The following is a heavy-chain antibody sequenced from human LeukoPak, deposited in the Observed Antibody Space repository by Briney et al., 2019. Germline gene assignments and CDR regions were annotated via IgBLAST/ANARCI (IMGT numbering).Heavy chain of an antibody. Sequence: SETLSLTCAVYGGSFSGYYWSWIRQPPGKGLEWIGEINHSGSTNYNPSLKSRVTISVDTSKNQFSLELSSVTAADTAVYYCARLGYSGYWGRDYWGQGTLVTVSS. V-gene: IGHV4-34*01. CDR3: ARLGYSGYWGRDY. D-gene: IGHD5-12*01. CDR1: GGSFSGYY. CDR2: INHSGST. J-gene: IGHJ4*02.